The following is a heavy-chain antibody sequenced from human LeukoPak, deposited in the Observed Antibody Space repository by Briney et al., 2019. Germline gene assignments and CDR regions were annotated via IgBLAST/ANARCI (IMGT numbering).Heavy chain of an antibody. Sequence: GGSLRLSCAASGFTFSIYWVHWVRQAPGKGLVWVSSINSDGSSTSYADSVKGRFTISRDNSKNTLYLQMNSPRAEDTAVYYCARDPEVRGVIHFDYWGQGTLVTVSS. CDR2: INSDGSST. CDR3: ARDPEVRGVIHFDY. CDR1: GFTFSIYW. J-gene: IGHJ4*02. V-gene: IGHV3-74*01. D-gene: IGHD3-10*01.